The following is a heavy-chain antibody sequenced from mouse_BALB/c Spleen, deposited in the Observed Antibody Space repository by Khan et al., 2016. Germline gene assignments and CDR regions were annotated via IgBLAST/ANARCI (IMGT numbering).Heavy chain of an antibody. Sequence: DLVKPGASVKLSCKASGYTFTSYCINWIKQRPGQGLEWIGRIAPGSGSTYYKEMLKGKATLTVDTSSSTAYLHLSTLSAEDSDVSFCAREGTVPLMDYWGQGTSVTVSS. V-gene: IGHV1S41*01. D-gene: IGHD1-1*01. J-gene: IGHJ4*01. CDR1: GYTFTSYC. CDR3: AREGTVPLMDY. CDR2: IAPGSGST.